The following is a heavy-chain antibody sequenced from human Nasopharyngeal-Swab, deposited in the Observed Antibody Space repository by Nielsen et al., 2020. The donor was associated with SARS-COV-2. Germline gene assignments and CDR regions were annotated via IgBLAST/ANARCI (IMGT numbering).Heavy chain of an antibody. J-gene: IGHJ4*02. CDR3: ARAGRYQLQTHPFDY. CDR2: INSDGSST. D-gene: IGHD2-2*01. Sequence: GGSLRLSCAASGFTFSSYWMHWVRQAPGKGLVWVSRINSDGSSTSYADSVKGRFTISRDNAKNTLYLQINSLRAEDTAVHYCARAGRYQLQTHPFDYWGQGTLVTVSS. CDR1: GFTFSSYW. V-gene: IGHV3-74*01.